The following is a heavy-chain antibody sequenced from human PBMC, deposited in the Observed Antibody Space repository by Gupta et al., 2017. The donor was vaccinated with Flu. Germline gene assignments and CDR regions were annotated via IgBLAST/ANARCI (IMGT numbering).Heavy chain of an antibody. V-gene: IGHV3-23*01. J-gene: IGHJ4*02. CDR2: ISGSGANT. D-gene: IGHD1-26*01. CDR3: AKDQAPLVGASDY. Sequence: VRQAPGRGLEWVSTISGSGANTYYADSVKGRFTISRDSSNNSLFLQINSLRAEDTAVYYCAKDQAPLVGASDYWGQGTLVTVSS.